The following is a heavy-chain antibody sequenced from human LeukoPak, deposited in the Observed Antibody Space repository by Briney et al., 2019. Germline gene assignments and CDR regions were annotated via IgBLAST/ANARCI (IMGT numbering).Heavy chain of an antibody. CDR3: ARGIRSPLFDY. Sequence: ASVKVSCKSSGYTFTHYGITWVRQAPGQGLTWMGWINTYNGDTKCAQKLQGRVTMTTDTSTSTAFMELRSLRSDDSAVYYCARGIRSPLFDYWGLGTLVTVSP. CDR2: INTYNGDT. J-gene: IGHJ4*02. V-gene: IGHV1-18*01. D-gene: IGHD3-16*01. CDR1: GYTFTHYG.